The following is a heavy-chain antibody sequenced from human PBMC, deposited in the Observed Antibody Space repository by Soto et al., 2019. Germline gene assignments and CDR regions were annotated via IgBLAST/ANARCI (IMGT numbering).Heavy chain of an antibody. CDR3: ATQDFRGPTGTT. V-gene: IGHV3-23*01. D-gene: IGHD1-1*01. CDR2: ISAGGDRT. CDR1: GFTFSSYA. J-gene: IGHJ4*02. Sequence: GSLRLSCAASGFTFSSYAMGWVRQAPVKGLEWVSLISAGGDRTYYANSMKGRFTISRDNSKNILYLQMNSLRADDTAVYYCATQDFRGPTGTTWGQGTLVTVSS.